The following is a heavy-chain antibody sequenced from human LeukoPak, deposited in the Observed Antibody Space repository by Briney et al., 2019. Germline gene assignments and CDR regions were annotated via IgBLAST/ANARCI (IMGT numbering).Heavy chain of an antibody. CDR1: GFIFSNYA. CDR2: SGSTT. CDR3: TRDSSYGDYSTAFDY. V-gene: IGHV3-23*01. J-gene: IGHJ4*02. Sequence: GGSLRLSCAASGFIFSNYAMTWVRQAPGKGLEWVSSSGSTTDYSDSVKGRFTISRGNSKNTLYLQMNSLRANDTAVYCCTRDSSYGDYSTAFDYWGQGALVTVSS. D-gene: IGHD4-17*01.